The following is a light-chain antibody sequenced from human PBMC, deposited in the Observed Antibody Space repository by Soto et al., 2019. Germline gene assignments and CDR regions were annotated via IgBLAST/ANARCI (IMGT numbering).Light chain of an antibody. CDR3: QQSYSSPYT. CDR2: TTS. V-gene: IGKV1-39*01. Sequence: DIQLTQSPSSLSASVGDRVTITCRASHSISTYLNWYQQKPGKAPSLLIYTTSSLQSGVPSRFSGSGSGTDFTLTIGGLQPADFAIYYCQQSYSSPYTFGLGNKVQIK. J-gene: IGKJ2*01. CDR1: HSISTY.